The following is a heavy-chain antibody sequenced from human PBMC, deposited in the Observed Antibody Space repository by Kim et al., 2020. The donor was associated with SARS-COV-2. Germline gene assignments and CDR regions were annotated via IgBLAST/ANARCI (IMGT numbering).Heavy chain of an antibody. J-gene: IGHJ3*02. D-gene: IGHD6-19*01. Sequence: SETLSLTCTVSGGSISSSSYYWGWIRQPPGKALEWIGSIYYSGSTYYNPSLKSRVTISVDTSKNQFSLKLSSVTAADTAVYYCARQRKQWLVQDAFDIWGQGTMVTVSS. V-gene: IGHV4-39*01. CDR2: IYYSGST. CDR1: GGSISSSSYY. CDR3: ARQRKQWLVQDAFDI.